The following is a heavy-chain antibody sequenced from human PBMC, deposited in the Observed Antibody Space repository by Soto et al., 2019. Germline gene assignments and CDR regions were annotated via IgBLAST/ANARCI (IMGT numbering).Heavy chain of an antibody. CDR1: GFTFSSYV. Sequence: EVQLVESGGGLVQPGGSLRLSCAASGFTFSSYVINWVRQAPGKGLEWVSYISISSSTRYYADSVRGRFTISRDNAKNSLYLQKNSLRDEATAVYSCARGGGFFAYWGQGTLVTVSS. J-gene: IGHJ4*02. V-gene: IGHV3-48*02. CDR3: ARGGGFFAY. CDR2: ISISSSTR. D-gene: IGHD3-10*01.